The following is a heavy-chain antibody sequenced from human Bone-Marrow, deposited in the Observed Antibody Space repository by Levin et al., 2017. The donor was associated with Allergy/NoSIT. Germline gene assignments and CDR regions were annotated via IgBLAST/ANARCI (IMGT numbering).Heavy chain of an antibody. CDR1: GVNLSNFA. D-gene: IGHD2-8*02. V-gene: IGHV1-69*13. CDR2: IIPIFRTI. CDR3: AGTPRYCTGGSCFQAEVDY. J-gene: IGHJ4*02. Sequence: EASVKVSCKASGVNLSNFAVSWVRQAPGQGLEWMGGIIPIFRTISYAQRLQGRVTITADESTSTAYMKLSSLRFEDTAVYYCAGTPRYCTGGSCFQAEVDYWGQGTLVTVSS.